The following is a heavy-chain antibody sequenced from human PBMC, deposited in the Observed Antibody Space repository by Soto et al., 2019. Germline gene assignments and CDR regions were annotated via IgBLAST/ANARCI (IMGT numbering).Heavy chain of an antibody. D-gene: IGHD6-13*01. CDR3: GVAAGTLGYYYYYMDV. Sequence: SETLSLTCTVSGGSISSSSYYWGWIRQPPGKGLEWIGSIYYSGSTYYNPSLKGRVTISVDTSKNQFSLKLSSVTAADTAVYYCGVAAGTLGYYYYYMDVWGKGTTVTVSS. CDR1: GGSISSSSYY. J-gene: IGHJ6*03. V-gene: IGHV4-39*01. CDR2: IYYSGST.